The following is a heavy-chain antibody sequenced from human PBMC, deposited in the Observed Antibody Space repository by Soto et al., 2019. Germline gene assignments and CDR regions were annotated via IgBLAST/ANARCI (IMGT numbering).Heavy chain of an antibody. J-gene: IGHJ3*02. CDR3: ARLMGLYSSYAFDM. CDR1: GYSFSTNW. Sequence: ESLKISCKDFGYSFSTNWIAWVRQMPGKGLEWMGIIYPHDSDTRYSPSFQGQVTISADKSINTAYLQWSSLKASDTAMYYCARLMGLYSSYAFDMWGQGTKVTVSS. D-gene: IGHD3-22*01. V-gene: IGHV5-51*01. CDR2: IYPHDSDT.